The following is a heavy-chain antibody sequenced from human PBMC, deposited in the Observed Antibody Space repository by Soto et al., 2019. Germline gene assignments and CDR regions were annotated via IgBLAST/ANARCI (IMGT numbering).Heavy chain of an antibody. CDR3: ARVSPYYYDSSGYYYVASGGFDY. CDR2: ISSSGSTI. Sequence: GGSLRLSCAASGFTFSSYEMNWVRQAPGKGLEWVSYISSSGSTIYYADSVKGRFTISRDNAKNSLYLQMNSLRAEDTAVYYCARVSPYYYDSSGYYYVASGGFDYWGQGTLVTVSS. J-gene: IGHJ4*02. D-gene: IGHD3-22*01. V-gene: IGHV3-48*03. CDR1: GFTFSSYE.